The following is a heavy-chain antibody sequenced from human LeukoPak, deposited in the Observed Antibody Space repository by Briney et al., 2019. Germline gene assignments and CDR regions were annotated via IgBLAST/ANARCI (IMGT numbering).Heavy chain of an antibody. CDR2: IIPIFGTA. CDR1: GGTFSSYA. J-gene: IGHJ4*02. D-gene: IGHD5-12*01. V-gene: IGHV1-69*13. Sequence: SVNVSCKASGGTFSSYAISWVRQAPGQGLEWMGGIIPIFGTANYAQKFQGRVTITADESTSTAYMELSSLRSEDMAVYYCARLRSGRFDYWGQGTLVTVSS. CDR3: ARLRSGRFDY.